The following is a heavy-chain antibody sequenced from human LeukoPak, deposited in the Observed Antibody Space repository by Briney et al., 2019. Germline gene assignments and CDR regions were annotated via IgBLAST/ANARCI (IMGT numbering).Heavy chain of an antibody. CDR2: ISYDGSNK. J-gene: IGHJ3*02. D-gene: IGHD2-2*01. V-gene: IGHV3-30*18. Sequence: PGGSLRLSCAASGFTFSSYGMHWVRQAPGKGLEWVAVISYDGSNKYYADSVKGRFTISRDNSKNTLYLQMNSLRAEDTAVYYCAKDLSDIVVVPAAYDAFDIWGQGTMVTVSS. CDR1: GFTFSSYG. CDR3: AKDLSDIVVVPAAYDAFDI.